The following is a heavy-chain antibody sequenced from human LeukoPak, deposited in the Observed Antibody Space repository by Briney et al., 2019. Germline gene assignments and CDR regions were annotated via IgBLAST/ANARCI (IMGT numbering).Heavy chain of an antibody. CDR1: GYTFTNYG. CDR2: ISAYNVNT. V-gene: IGHV1-18*01. J-gene: IGHJ3*02. Sequence: GASVKVSCRTSGYTFTNYGISWVRQAPGQGLEWMGWISAYNVNTIYAQKFQGRVTMTTDTSTSTAYMELRSPRSDDTAVYYCARDGHRRYHYDSSGREDAFDIWGQGTMVTVSS. D-gene: IGHD3-22*01. CDR3: ARDGHRRYHYDSSGREDAFDI.